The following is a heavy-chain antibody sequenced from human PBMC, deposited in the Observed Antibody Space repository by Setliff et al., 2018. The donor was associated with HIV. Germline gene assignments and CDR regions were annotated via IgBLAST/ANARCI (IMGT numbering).Heavy chain of an antibody. Sequence: ASVKVSCKISGYTLTANGLNWVRQAPGQGPEWMGWFTSYNNQAEYAPKFQGRVTMTIDTSTSTAYMELRNLKYDDTAVYYCARGGDPPYYFLGMDVWGQGTTVTVSS. CDR3: ARGGDPPYYFLGMDV. CDR2: FTSYNNQA. J-gene: IGHJ6*02. D-gene: IGHD3-10*01. CDR1: GYTLTANG. V-gene: IGHV1-18*01.